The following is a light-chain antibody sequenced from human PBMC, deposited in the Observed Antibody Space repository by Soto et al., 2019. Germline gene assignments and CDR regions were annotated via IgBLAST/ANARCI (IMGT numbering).Light chain of an antibody. V-gene: IGLV2-14*03. CDR2: DVS. J-gene: IGLJ3*02. Sequence: QSALTQPASVSGSPGQTIIISCTGNNSDIGGYDSVSWYQQHPGRAPKLILFDVSHRPSKVPVRFSGSKSGNTASLTISGLQTEDEADYYCSSYSTSNTLVLFGGRTKLTVL. CDR3: SSYSTSNTLVL. CDR1: NSDIGGYDS.